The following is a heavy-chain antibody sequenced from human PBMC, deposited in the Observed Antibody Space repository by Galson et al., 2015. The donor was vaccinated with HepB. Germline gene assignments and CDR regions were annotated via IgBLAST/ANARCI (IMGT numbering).Heavy chain of an antibody. D-gene: IGHD2-2*01. CDR2: ISSSSYI. J-gene: IGHJ4*02. V-gene: IGHV3-21*01. CDR1: GFTFSRYS. Sequence: LRLSCAASGFTFSRYSMNWVRQAPGKGLEWVSSISSSSYIYYADSVKGRFTISRDSAKNSLYLEMNSLRAEDTAVYHCVRAEMDCSTTSCRDYWGLGTLVTVSS. CDR3: VRAEMDCSTTSCRDY.